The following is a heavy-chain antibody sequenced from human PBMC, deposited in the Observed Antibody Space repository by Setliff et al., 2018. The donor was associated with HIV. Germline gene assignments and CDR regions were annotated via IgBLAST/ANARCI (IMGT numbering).Heavy chain of an antibody. CDR2: IYWDDDK. CDR1: GFSLSTRGVG. V-gene: IGHV2-5*02. CDR3: APYGRPPXXXXXX. D-gene: IGHD4-17*01. J-gene: IGHJ4*02. Sequence: SGPTLVNPTQTLTLTCTFSGFSLSTRGVGXXXXXXPPGKALDWLALIYWDDDKRHSPSLRSRLTITKDTSNNPGXLTMTNMDPVDTAPYYVAPYGRPPXXXXXXWGQGTKVTVSS.